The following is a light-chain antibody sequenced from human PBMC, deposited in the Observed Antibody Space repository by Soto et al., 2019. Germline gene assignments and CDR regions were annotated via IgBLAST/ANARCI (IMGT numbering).Light chain of an antibody. CDR1: RSVLYSSNNENY. J-gene: IGKJ4*01. CDR3: QQYYSTPLT. Sequence: DIVMTQSPDSLAVSLGERATINCKSSRSVLYSSNNENYLAWYQQKPGQPPKLLIYWASTRESGVPDRFGGSGSETDFTLTISSLQAEDVAVYYCQQYYSTPLTFGGGTKVEIK. CDR2: WAS. V-gene: IGKV4-1*01.